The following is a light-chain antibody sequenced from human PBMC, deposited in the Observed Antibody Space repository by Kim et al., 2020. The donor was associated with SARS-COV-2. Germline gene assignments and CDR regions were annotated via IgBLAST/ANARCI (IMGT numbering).Light chain of an antibody. CDR2: ENN. Sequence: GQKVTISCSGSSTNIGVSVVNWYQQLPGTAPKLLMYENNQRPSGVPDRFSGSKSGTSASLAISGHQSEDEADYYCATWDDSLHGVVFGRGTQLTVL. CDR3: ATWDDSLHGVV. CDR1: STNIGVSV. V-gene: IGLV1-44*01. J-gene: IGLJ2*01.